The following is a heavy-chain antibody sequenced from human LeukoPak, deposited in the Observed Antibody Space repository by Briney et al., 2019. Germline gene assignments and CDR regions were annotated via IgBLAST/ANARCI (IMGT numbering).Heavy chain of an antibody. CDR3: AKDRIFDY. CDR1: GFTFSSYS. Sequence: GGSLRLSCAASGFTFSSYSMNWVRQAPGKGLEWVSYISSSSSTIYYADSVKGRFTISRDNSKNTLYLQMNSLRAADTAVYYCAKDRIFDYWGQGTLVTVSS. J-gene: IGHJ4*02. D-gene: IGHD2-15*01. V-gene: IGHV3-48*01. CDR2: ISSSSSTI.